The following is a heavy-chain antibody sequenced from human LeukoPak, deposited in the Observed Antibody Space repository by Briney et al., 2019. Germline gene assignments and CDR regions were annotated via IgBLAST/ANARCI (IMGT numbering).Heavy chain of an antibody. CDR1: GGSISSGGYY. D-gene: IGHD6-25*01. CDR2: VYYGRSP. J-gene: IGHJ4*02. CDR3: ARSSGTGTFSY. V-gene: IGHV4-39*02. Sequence: SETLSLTCTVSGGSISSGGYYWAWIRQPPGKGLEWIGSVYYGRSPYFNPSLESRATISVDTSKNHFSLKMSSVTAADTAVYYCARSSGTGTFSYWGQGTLVTVSS.